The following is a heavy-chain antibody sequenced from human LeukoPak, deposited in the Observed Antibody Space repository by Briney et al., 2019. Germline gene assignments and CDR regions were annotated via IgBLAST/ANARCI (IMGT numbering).Heavy chain of an antibody. D-gene: IGHD2-21*02. CDR2: IYSGGST. CDR1: GFTVSSNY. Sequence: GGSLRLSCAASGFTVSSNYMSWVRQAPGKGLEWVSVIYSGGSTYYADSVKGRFTISRDNSKNTLYLQMNSLRAEDTAVYYCARDYGGNSNKVLDYWGQGTLVTVSS. CDR3: ARDYGGNSNKVLDY. J-gene: IGHJ4*02. V-gene: IGHV3-66*01.